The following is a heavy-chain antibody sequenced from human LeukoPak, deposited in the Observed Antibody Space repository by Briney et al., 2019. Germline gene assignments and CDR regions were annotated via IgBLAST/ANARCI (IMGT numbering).Heavy chain of an antibody. CDR2: IDSDGSTT. J-gene: IGHJ4*02. Sequence: GGSLRLSCAVSGFTLSSYWMHWVRQAPGKGLVWVSRIDSDGSTTDYADSVKGRFTISRDNANNTLYLQMNSLRAEDAGVYYCARGLTLLEYCSSTSCLMNYWGQGTLVTVSS. CDR3: ARGLTLLEYCSSTSCLMNY. CDR1: GFTLSSYW. V-gene: IGHV3-74*01. D-gene: IGHD2-2*01.